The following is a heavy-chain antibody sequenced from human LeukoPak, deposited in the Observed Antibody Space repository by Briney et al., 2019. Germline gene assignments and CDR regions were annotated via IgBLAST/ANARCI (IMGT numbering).Heavy chain of an antibody. CDR2: IIPILGIA. Sequence: ASVKVSCKASGGTFSSYAISWVRQAPGQGLEWMGRIIPILGIANYAQKFQGRVTITADKSTSTAYMELSSLRSEDTAVYYCAPNGYYDSSGWFDPWGQGTLVTVSS. CDR3: APNGYYDSSGWFDP. CDR1: GGTFSSYA. J-gene: IGHJ5*02. V-gene: IGHV1-69*04. D-gene: IGHD3-22*01.